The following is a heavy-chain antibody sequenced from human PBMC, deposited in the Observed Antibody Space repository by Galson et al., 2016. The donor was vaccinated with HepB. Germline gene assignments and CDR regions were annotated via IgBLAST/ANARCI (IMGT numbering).Heavy chain of an antibody. CDR3: STWGFTLGIDH. CDR1: GLTFSNYA. CDR2: ISDYGTNR. J-gene: IGHJ4*02. D-gene: IGHD3-16*01. V-gene: IGHV3-30-3*02. Sequence: SLRLSCAMSGLTFSNYAMQWVRQAPGKGLEWVAVISDYGTNRNYADSVKGRFTISRDNSDDTLFLQMRSLKTEDSATYYCSTWGFTLGIDHWGRGIQVTVSS.